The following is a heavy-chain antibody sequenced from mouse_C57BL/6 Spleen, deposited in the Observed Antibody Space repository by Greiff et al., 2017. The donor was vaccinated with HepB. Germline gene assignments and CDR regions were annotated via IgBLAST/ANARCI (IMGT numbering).Heavy chain of an antibody. CDR3: AREWAAEAEGY. Sequence: QVQLQQSGPELVKPGASVKISCKASGYAFSSSWMNWVKQRPGKGLEWIGRIYPGDGDTNYNGKFKGKATLTADKSSSTAYMQLSSLTSEDSAVYVCAREWAAEAEGYWGQGTTLTVSS. J-gene: IGHJ2*01. CDR2: IYPGDGDT. V-gene: IGHV1-82*01. CDR1: GYAFSSSW. D-gene: IGHD3-2*02.